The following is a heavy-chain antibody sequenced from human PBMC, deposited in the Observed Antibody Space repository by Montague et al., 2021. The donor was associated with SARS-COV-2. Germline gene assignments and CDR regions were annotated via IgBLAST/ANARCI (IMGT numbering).Heavy chain of an antibody. J-gene: IGHJ6*03. V-gene: IGHV4-34*01. CDR3: ARLGEGVVPAPILGVGPYYSYFYMDV. Sequence: SETLSLTCAVYGGSFSGYYWNWISQHPGKGLEWIGENNHSGSANYNPSFKRRVTITVEKTKNKFSLKLNSVTAADTAVYYCARLGEGVVPAPILGVGPYYSYFYMDVWGKGATVTVSS. CDR1: GGSFSGYY. D-gene: IGHD2-2*02. CDR2: NNHSGSA.